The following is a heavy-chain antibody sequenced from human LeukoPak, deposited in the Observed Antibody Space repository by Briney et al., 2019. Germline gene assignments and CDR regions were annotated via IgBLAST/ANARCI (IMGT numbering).Heavy chain of an antibody. Sequence: PGGSLRLSCAASGFPFSSYWMTWVCQTPGKGLEWVSAIISSSGNIYYAESVKGRFTISRDNAKNSLYLQMNSLRAEDTAVYYCARGAYYDILPGYYFDYWGQGTLVTVSS. J-gene: IGHJ4*02. V-gene: IGHV3-21*01. CDR1: GFPFSSYW. CDR3: ARGAYYDILPGYYFDY. D-gene: IGHD3-9*01. CDR2: IISSSGNI.